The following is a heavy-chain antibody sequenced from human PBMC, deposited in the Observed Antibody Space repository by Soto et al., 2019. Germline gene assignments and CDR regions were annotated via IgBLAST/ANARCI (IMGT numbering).Heavy chain of an antibody. CDR3: ASTIFGVVIRSYYYGMDV. D-gene: IGHD3-3*01. J-gene: IGHJ6*02. V-gene: IGHV4-34*01. CDR2: INHSGST. CDR1: GGSFSDYY. Sequence: PSETLSLTCAVYGGSFSDYYWSWIRQPPGKGLEWIGEINHSGSTNYNPSPKSRVTISVDTSKNQFSLKLSSVTAADTAVYYCASTIFGVVIRSYYYGMDVWGQGTTVTVSS.